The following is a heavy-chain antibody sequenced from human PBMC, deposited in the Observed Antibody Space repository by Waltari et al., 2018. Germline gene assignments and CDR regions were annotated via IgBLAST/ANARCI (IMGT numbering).Heavy chain of an antibody. D-gene: IGHD6-19*01. CDR2: INAGNGNT. V-gene: IGHV1-3*01. J-gene: IGHJ2*01. CDR1: GYTFTSYA. CDR3: ARDLGGWYVWYFDL. Sequence: QVQLVQSGAEVKKPGASVKVSCKASGYTFTSYAMHWVRQAPGQRLEWMGWINAGNGNTKYSQKFQGRVTITRDTSASTAYMELSSLRSEDTAVYYCARDLGGWYVWYFDLWGRGTLVTVSS.